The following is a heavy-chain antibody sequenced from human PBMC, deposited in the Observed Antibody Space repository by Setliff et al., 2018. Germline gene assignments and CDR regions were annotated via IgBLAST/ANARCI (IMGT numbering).Heavy chain of an antibody. Sequence: GGSLRLSCAASGFTFSAHYMDWLRQAPGKGLEWVSYISSSSSTIYYADSVKGRFTISRDNAKNSLYLQMNSLRAEDTAVYYCARDSVTMVRGVNFDYWGQGTLVTVSS. CDR2: ISSSSSTI. CDR3: ARDSVTMVRGVNFDY. V-gene: IGHV3-48*01. J-gene: IGHJ4*02. D-gene: IGHD3-10*01. CDR1: GFTFSAHY.